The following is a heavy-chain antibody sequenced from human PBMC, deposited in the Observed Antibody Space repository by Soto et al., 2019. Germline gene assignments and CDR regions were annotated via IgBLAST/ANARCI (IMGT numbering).Heavy chain of an antibody. D-gene: IGHD2-15*01. CDR3: AIDLWWHTH. V-gene: IGHV3-23*01. J-gene: IGHJ4*02. Sequence: EVQLLETGGGLVQHGGSLRISCTASGFTFSDHAMTWVRQAPGKGLEWLSGISGGGTGAYYADSVKGRFTVSRDNSNNTVFLQMDSLTVEDTAVYYCAIDLWWHTHWGQGNLVTVSS. CDR1: GFTFSDHA. CDR2: ISGGGTGA.